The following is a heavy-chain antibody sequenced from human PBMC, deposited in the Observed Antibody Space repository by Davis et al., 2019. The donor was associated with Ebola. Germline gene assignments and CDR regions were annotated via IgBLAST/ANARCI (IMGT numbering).Heavy chain of an antibody. V-gene: IGHV3-74*03. CDR3: ATLPAYY. CDR1: GFTFSSYW. J-gene: IGHJ4*02. D-gene: IGHD1-26*01. Sequence: PGGSLRLSCAASGFTFSSYWMHWVRQAPGKGLVWVSCINRDGSTTTYADSVKGRFTISRDNAKNTLYLQMNNLRVEDTAVYYCATLPAYYWGQGTLVTVSS. CDR2: INRDGSTT.